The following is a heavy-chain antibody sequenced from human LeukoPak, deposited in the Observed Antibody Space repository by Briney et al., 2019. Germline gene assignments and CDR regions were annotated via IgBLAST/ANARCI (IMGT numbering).Heavy chain of an antibody. CDR3: AYYDSSGYGFDY. D-gene: IGHD3-22*01. V-gene: IGHV1-69*04. Sequence: GASVKVSCKASGGTFSSYAISWVRQAPGQGLEWMGRIIPIFGIANYAQKFQGRVTITADKSTSTAYMELSSLRSGDTAVYYCAYYDSSGYGFDYWGQGTLVTVSS. CDR2: IIPIFGIA. J-gene: IGHJ4*02. CDR1: GGTFSSYA.